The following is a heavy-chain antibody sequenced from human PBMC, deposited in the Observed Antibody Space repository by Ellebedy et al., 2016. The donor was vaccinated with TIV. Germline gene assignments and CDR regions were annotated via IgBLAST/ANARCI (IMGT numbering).Heavy chain of an antibody. CDR3: TRRSAYSSGRKLYFDY. CDR1: GFTFGDYT. CDR2: IRSKAYGGTA. D-gene: IGHD6-19*01. J-gene: IGHJ4*02. Sequence: GESLKISCTASGFTFGDYTMSWFRQAPGKGLEWVGFIRSKAYGGTAEYAASVKGRFTISRDDSKSIAYLQMNSLKTEDTAVYYCTRRSAYSSGRKLYFDYWGQGTLVTVSS. V-gene: IGHV3-49*03.